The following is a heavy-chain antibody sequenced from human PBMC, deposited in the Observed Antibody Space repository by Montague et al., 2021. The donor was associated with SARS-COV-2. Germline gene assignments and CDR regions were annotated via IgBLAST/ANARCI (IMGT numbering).Heavy chain of an antibody. D-gene: IGHD6-13*01. CDR3: AREYIEAAGHGNDY. CDR1: GFTSGDYQ. Sequence: SLRLSCAASGFTSGDYQMTWVRQAPGKGLQWVANINQDETAKTYVDSVKGRFTISRDNAKNSLILQMNSLKDEDTAVYYCAREYIEAAGHGNDYWGQGTLVTVSS. CDR2: INQDETAK. V-gene: IGHV3-7*01. J-gene: IGHJ4*02.